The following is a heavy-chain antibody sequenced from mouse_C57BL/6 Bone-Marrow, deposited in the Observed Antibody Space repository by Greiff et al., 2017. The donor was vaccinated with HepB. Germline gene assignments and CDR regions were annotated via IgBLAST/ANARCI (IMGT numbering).Heavy chain of an antibody. J-gene: IGHJ3*01. Sequence: EVNVVESGGGLVKPGGSLKLSCAASGFTFSSYAMSWVRQTPEKRLEWVATISDGGSYTYYPDNVKGRFTISRDNAKNNLYLQMSHLKSEDTAMYYCARDSNSWFAYWGQGTLVTVSA. CDR2: ISDGGSYT. D-gene: IGHD2-5*01. CDR1: GFTFSSYA. CDR3: ARDSNSWFAY. V-gene: IGHV5-4*01.